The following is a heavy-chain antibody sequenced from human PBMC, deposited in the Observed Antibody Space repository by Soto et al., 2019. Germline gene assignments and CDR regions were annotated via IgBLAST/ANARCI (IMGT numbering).Heavy chain of an antibody. V-gene: IGHV1-69*13. D-gene: IGHD6-13*01. J-gene: IGHJ5*02. CDR1: GGTFSSYA. CDR3: ARDLIAAAAHNWFDP. Sequence: SVKVSCKASGGTFSSYAISWVRQAPGQGLEWMGGIIPIFGTANYAQKFQGRVTITADGSTSTAYMELSSLRSEDTAVYYCARDLIAAAAHNWFDPWGQGTLVTVSS. CDR2: IIPIFGTA.